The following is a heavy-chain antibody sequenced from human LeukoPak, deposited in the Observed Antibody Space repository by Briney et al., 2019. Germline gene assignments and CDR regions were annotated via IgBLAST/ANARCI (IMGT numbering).Heavy chain of an antibody. V-gene: IGHV4-59*01. J-gene: IGHJ3*02. CDR1: GDSISAYQ. Sequence: SETLSLTCSVSGDSISAYQWSWLRQPPGKGLEWIGYIYYSGSTSYNPSLKSRVTISVDTSKNQFSLKLTSMTAADTAVYYCARDRTTSTRGAFNIWGQGTMVTVSS. CDR3: ARDRTTSTRGAFNI. D-gene: IGHD1-1*01. CDR2: IYYSGST.